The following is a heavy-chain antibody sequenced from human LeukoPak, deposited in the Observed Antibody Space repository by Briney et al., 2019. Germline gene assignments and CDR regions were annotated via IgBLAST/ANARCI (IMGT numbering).Heavy chain of an antibody. Sequence: PGGSLRPSCAASGFTFSSYWMSWVRQAPGKGLEWVANIKQDGSEKYYVDSVKGRFTISRDNAKNSLYLQMNSLRAEDTAVYYCARAASGDYVWGSYLYYFDYWGQGTLVTVSS. D-gene: IGHD3-16*02. V-gene: IGHV3-7*01. CDR2: IKQDGSEK. CDR1: GFTFSSYW. CDR3: ARAASGDYVWGSYLYYFDY. J-gene: IGHJ4*02.